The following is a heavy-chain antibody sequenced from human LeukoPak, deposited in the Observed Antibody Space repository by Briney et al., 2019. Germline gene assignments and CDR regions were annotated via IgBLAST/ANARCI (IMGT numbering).Heavy chain of an antibody. Sequence: GESLKISCKGSGYSFTSYWIGWVRQMPGKGLEWMGIIYPGDSDTRYSPSFQGQVTISADKSISTAYLQWSSLKASDTAMYYCARPAEVGATTSEFDYRGQGTLVTVSS. CDR2: IYPGDSDT. V-gene: IGHV5-51*01. J-gene: IGHJ4*02. CDR3: ARPAEVGATTSEFDY. CDR1: GYSFTSYW. D-gene: IGHD1-26*01.